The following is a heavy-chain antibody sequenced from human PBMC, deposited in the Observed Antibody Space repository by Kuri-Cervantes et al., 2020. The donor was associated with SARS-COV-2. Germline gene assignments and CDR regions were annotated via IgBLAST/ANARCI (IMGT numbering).Heavy chain of an antibody. CDR1: GFTFSSYW. J-gene: IGHJ3*02. CDR2: IKQDGSEK. D-gene: IGHD3-22*01. V-gene: IGHV3-7*01. CDR3: ARDFRGSNYYDSSGPHDAFDI. Sequence: GGSLRLSCAASGFTFSSYWMSWVRQAPGKGLEWVANIKQDGSEKYYVDSVKGRFTISRDNAKNSLYLQMNSLRAEDTAVYYCARDFRGSNYYDSSGPHDAFDIWGQGTMVTVSS.